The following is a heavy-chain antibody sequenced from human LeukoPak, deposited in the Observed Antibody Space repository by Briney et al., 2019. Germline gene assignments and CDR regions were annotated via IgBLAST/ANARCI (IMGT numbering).Heavy chain of an antibody. CDR3: ARLNRYCSSTSCSDY. CDR1: GGSISSYY. V-gene: IGHV4-59*08. D-gene: IGHD2-2*01. J-gene: IGHJ4*02. Sequence: SETLSLICTVSGGSISSYYWSWIRQPPGKGLEWIGYIYYSGSTNYNPSLKSRVNISVDTSKNQFSLKLSSVTAADTAVYYCARLNRYCSSTSCSDYWGQGTLVTVSS. CDR2: IYYSGST.